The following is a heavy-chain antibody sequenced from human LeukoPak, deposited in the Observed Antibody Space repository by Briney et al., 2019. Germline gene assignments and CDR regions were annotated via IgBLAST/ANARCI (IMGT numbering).Heavy chain of an antibody. CDR1: GVPFSNYY. V-gene: IGHV4-34*01. CDR2: INHSGYT. J-gene: IGHJ4*02. Sequence: SETLSLTCAVSGVPFSNYYWSWVRQSPRQGLEWIGEINHSGYTNYNPSLKSRVTMSIDTSKNQFSLMLTSVTVADAGVYYCTRAVAGHPDWGQGTLVTVSS. CDR3: TRAVAGHPD. D-gene: IGHD6-19*01.